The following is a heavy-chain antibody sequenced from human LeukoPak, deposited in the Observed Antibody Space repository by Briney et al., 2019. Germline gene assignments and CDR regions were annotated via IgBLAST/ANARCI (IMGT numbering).Heavy chain of an antibody. CDR1: GFTFSSYW. CDR3: ARDGTAAGLYFDL. J-gene: IGHJ4*01. V-gene: IGHV3-7*01. CDR2: IRQDGGEK. D-gene: IGHD6-13*01. Sequence: GGSLRLSCAVSGFTFSSYWMNWVRQAPGKGLEWVASIRQDGGEKSYVDSVKGRFPISRDNTKNSLYLQINSLRAEDTAVYYCARDGTAAGLYFDLWGQGTLVTVSS.